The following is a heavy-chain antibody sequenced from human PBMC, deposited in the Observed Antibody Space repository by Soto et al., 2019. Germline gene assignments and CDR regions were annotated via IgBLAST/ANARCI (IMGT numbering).Heavy chain of an antibody. D-gene: IGHD2-2*01. CDR3: AKARCSTTDCYVPDY. V-gene: IGHV3-23*01. Sequence: GGSLRLSCAASGFSFRTYTMSWVRQAPGKGLEWLSVITASGATPSYAASVQGRFVISRDNAMNTLYLLMNSLRAEDTAIYYCAKARCSTTDCYVPDYWGRGTLVTVSS. J-gene: IGHJ4*02. CDR1: GFSFRTYT. CDR2: ITASGATP.